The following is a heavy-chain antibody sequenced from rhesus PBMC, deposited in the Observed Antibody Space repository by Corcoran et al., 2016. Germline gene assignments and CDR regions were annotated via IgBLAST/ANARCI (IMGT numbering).Heavy chain of an antibody. CDR1: GGSICGFS. CDR3: ARGPWGY. CDR2: FGGSSGST. J-gene: IGHJ4*01. D-gene: IGHD3-34*01. Sequence: QVQLQESGPGLVKPSETLALTCAVSGGSICGFSWNWIRQPPGKGLEWIGCFGGSSGSTYYNPSLKSRVTISTDTSKNQFSLKLSSVTAADTAVYYCARGPWGYWGQGVLVTVSS. V-gene: IGHV4-165*02.